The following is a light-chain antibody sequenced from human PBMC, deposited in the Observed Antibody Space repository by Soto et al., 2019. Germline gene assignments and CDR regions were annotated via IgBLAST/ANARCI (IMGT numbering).Light chain of an antibody. CDR1: SGHSSYA. J-gene: IGLJ3*02. CDR3: QTWGTGAWV. CDR2: FKSDGSH. V-gene: IGLV4-69*02. Sequence: QAVVTQSPSASASLGASVKLTCTLSSGHSSYAIAWHQQQPEKGPRFLMKFKSDGSHSKGDGIPDRFSGSSSGAERYLTISSLQSEDEADYYCQTWGTGAWVFGGGTKLTVL.